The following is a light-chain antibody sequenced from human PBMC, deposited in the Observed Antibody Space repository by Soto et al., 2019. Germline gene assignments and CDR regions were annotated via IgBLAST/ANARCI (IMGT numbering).Light chain of an antibody. Sequence: QSVLTQPPSVSGAPGQRVTISCTGSSSNIGAGYDVHWYQRLPGTAPKLLMYGNTNRPSGVPDRFSGSKSDTSASLVITGLQAEDEADYYCQSYDSSLITYVFGTGTKLTVL. V-gene: IGLV1-40*01. J-gene: IGLJ1*01. CDR1: SSNIGAGYD. CDR2: GNT. CDR3: QSYDSSLITYV.